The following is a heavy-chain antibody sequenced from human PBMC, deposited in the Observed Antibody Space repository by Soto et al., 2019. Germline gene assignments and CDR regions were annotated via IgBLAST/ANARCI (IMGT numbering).Heavy chain of an antibody. Sequence: SETLSLTCAVSGGSISGFYWSWIRQAPGKELEWLGYKYYSGNTNYNPSLKGRVTMSIDTSKNHFSLILTSVTAADTAVYFCARGFALAARGMVVWGPGTTLTVSS. D-gene: IGHD6-6*01. CDR3: ARGFALAARGMVV. V-gene: IGHV4-59*01. J-gene: IGHJ6*02. CDR1: GGSISGFY. CDR2: KYYSGNT.